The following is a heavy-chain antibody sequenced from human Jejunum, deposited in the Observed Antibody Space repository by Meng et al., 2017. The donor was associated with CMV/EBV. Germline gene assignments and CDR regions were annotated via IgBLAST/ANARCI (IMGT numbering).Heavy chain of an antibody. Sequence: SGGSISSYYGSWIRQPPGKGLEWIGYIYYSGSTNYNPSLKSRVTISVDTSKNQFSLKLSSVTAADTAVYYCARDRAVAGPNWFDPWGQGTLVTVSS. V-gene: IGHV4-59*01. CDR2: IYYSGST. CDR1: GGSISSYY. J-gene: IGHJ5*02. CDR3: ARDRAVAGPNWFDP. D-gene: IGHD6-19*01.